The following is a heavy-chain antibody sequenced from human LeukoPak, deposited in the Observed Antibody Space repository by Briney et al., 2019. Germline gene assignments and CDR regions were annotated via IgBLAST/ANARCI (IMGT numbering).Heavy chain of an antibody. CDR3: ASTTPIFGVGLGAFDI. CDR1: GFTFSSYS. CDR2: ISDSSFYI. V-gene: IGHV3-21*01. J-gene: IGHJ3*02. D-gene: IGHD3-3*01. Sequence: GGSLRLSCAASGFTFSSYSMSWVRQAPGKGLEWVSSISDSSFYIYYADSVKGRFTISRDNSKNTLYLQMNSLRAEDTAVYYCASTTPIFGVGLGAFDIWGQGTMVTVSS.